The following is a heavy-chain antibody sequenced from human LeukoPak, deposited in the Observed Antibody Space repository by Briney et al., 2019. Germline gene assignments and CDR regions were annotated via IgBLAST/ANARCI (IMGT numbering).Heavy chain of an antibody. CDR3: ASGAAGYYYYGMDV. D-gene: IGHD6-13*01. CDR1: GESFSGYY. J-gene: IGHJ6*02. V-gene: IGHV4-34*01. Sequence: SETLSLTCAVYGESFSGYYWTWIRQPPGKGLEWIGEIDHGGSNKYNPSLKSRVTISADTSKNQFSLKLSSVTAADTAVYYCASGAAGYYYYGMDVWGQGTTVTVSS. CDR2: IDHGGSN.